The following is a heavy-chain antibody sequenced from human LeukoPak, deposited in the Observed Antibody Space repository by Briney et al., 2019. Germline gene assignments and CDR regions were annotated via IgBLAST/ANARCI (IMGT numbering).Heavy chain of an antibody. D-gene: IGHD1-26*01. CDR3: AREAWGSYLRYFDY. V-gene: IGHV3-48*03. CDR2: ISSSGSTI. J-gene: IGHJ4*02. Sequence: GGSLRLSGAASGFTFSSYEMNWVRQAPGKGLEWVSYISSSGSTIYYADSVKGRFTISRDNAKNSLYLQMNSLRAEDTAVYYCAREAWGSYLRYFDYWGQGTLVTVSS. CDR1: GFTFSSYE.